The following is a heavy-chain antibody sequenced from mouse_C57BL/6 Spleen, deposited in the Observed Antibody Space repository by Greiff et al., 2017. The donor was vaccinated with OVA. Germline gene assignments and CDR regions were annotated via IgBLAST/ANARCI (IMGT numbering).Heavy chain of an antibody. CDR2: ISSGGSYT. Sequence: EVMLVESGGDLVKPGGSLKLSCAASGFTFSSYGMSWVRQTPDKRLEWVATISSGGSYTYYPDSVKGRFTISRDNAKHTLYLQMSSLKSEDTAMYYCARHEDGNYAWFAYWGQGTLVTVSA. CDR1: GFTFSSYG. J-gene: IGHJ3*01. D-gene: IGHD2-1*01. CDR3: ARHEDGNYAWFAY. V-gene: IGHV5-6*01.